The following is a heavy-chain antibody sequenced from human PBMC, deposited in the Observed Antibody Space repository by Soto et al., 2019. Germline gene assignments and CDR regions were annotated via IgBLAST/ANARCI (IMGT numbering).Heavy chain of an antibody. CDR2: IKNKSGGK. CDR1: GYTFTGDY. J-gene: IGHJ3*02. V-gene: IGHV1-2*04. CDR3: ARVIWFGESGGDFDI. D-gene: IGHD3-10*01. Sequence: SVKVSCKASGYTFTGDYIRCVRQAPGKGLEWMGWIKNKSGGKKYEKKFQGWVKMNRDTSISKAYMELRRLRYDEKAVYYCARVIWFGESGGDFDIWGQGTMVTVSS.